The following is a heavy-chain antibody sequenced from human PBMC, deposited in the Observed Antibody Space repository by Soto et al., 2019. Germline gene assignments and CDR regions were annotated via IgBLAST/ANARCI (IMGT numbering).Heavy chain of an antibody. CDR2: IKSKTDGGTT. D-gene: IGHD6-19*01. CDR1: GFNFGNAW. Sequence: GRSLRLSYAASGFNFGNAWMNWVRQAPGKGLEWVGRIKSKTDGGTTDYAAPVKGRFTISRDDSKNTLYLQMNSLKTEDTAVYYCTREVEQWLVTYYFDYWGQGTLVTVS. J-gene: IGHJ4*02. CDR3: TREVEQWLVTYYFDY. V-gene: IGHV3-15*07.